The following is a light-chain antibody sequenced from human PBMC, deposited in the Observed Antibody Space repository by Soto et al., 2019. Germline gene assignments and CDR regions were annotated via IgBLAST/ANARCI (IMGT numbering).Light chain of an antibody. J-gene: IGKJ2*01. Sequence: EIVLTQSPDTLSLSPGERATLSCRASQSVSSNYVAWYQQKPGQAPRLLTHGASSRAAGVPDRFSGRGSGTDFTLIISRLEPEDFAVYTCQQYGSSPFTFGQGTKLEIK. CDR1: QSVSSNY. CDR2: GAS. CDR3: QQYGSSPFT. V-gene: IGKV3-20*01.